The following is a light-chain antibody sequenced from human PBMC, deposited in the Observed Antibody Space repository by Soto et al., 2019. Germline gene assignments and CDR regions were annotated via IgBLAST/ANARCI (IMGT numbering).Light chain of an antibody. V-gene: IGLV2-14*01. CDR1: SSDVGGYNY. J-gene: IGLJ2*01. CDR2: DVS. CDR3: SSYTSSSIVV. Sequence: QSVLTQPASVSGSPGQSITISCTGTSSDVGGYNYVSWYQQHPGKAPKLMIYDVSNRPSGVSNRFSGSKSGNTASLTISGLLAEDEADYYCSSYTSSSIVVFGRGTKLTVL.